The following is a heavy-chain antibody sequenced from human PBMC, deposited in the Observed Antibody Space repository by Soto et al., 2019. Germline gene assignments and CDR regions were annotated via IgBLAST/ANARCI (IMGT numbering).Heavy chain of an antibody. V-gene: IGHV3-48*01. Sequence: EVPLVESGGGLVQPGGSLRLSCAASGFTFSSYSMNWVRQAPGKGLEWVSYISSSSTTKYYADSVKGRFTISRDNXKXXLYLQMNSLRAEDTAVYYCARDGCSGSNCLNWFDPWGQGTLVTVSS. CDR2: ISSSSTTK. CDR1: GFTFSSYS. D-gene: IGHD2-15*01. CDR3: ARDGCSGSNCLNWFDP. J-gene: IGHJ5*02.